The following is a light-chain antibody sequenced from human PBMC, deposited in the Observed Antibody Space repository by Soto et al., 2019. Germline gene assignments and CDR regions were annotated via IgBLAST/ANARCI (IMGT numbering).Light chain of an antibody. Sequence: MVLTQSPGTLSLSPGERATLSCRAGQSISKNYLAWYQQKPGQAPRLLIYGASSRATGSPDRFSGSGSGTDFTLTISRLEPEDFAVYYCQQYGSSPPYTFGQGSKLEIK. CDR3: QQYGSSPPYT. V-gene: IGKV3-20*01. J-gene: IGKJ2*01. CDR2: GAS. CDR1: QSISKNY.